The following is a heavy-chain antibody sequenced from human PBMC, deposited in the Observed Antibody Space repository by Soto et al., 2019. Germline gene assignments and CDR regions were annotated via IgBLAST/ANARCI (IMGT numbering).Heavy chain of an antibody. CDR2: IYPGDSDT. V-gene: IGHV5-51*01. CDR1: GYSFTSYW. CDR3: ASTGVGSGYDTRHDAFDI. Sequence: GESLKISCKGSGYSFTSYWIGWVRQMPGKGLEWMGIIYPGDSDTRYSPSFQGQVTISADKSISTAYLQWSSLKASDTAMYYCASTGVGSGYDTRHDAFDIWGQGTMVTVSS. J-gene: IGHJ3*02. D-gene: IGHD5-12*01.